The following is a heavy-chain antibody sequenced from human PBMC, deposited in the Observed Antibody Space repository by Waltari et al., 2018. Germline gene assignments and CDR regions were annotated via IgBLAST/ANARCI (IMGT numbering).Heavy chain of an antibody. V-gene: IGHV3-15*01. Sequence: HLVESGGGLVRPGGSLRLSCVASGLPFGNNWFPWVRQAPGKGLEWVGRIKAKSEGGTTDYAALVKGRFTISRDDSKNTLYLEMNSLKTDDTAVYYCSTDPWMYQWYNSDYWGQGTLVTVSS. D-gene: IGHD2-8*01. J-gene: IGHJ4*02. CDR1: GLPFGNNW. CDR2: IKAKSEGGTT. CDR3: STDPWMYQWYNSDY.